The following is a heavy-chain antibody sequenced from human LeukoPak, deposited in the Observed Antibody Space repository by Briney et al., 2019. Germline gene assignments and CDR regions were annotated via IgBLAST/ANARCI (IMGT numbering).Heavy chain of an antibody. D-gene: IGHD3-10*01. CDR1: GFTFSSYS. Sequence: PGGSLRLSCAASGFTFSSYSMNWVRQAPGKGLERVSSISSSSSYIYYADSVKGRFTISRDNAKNSLYLQMNSLRAEDTAVYYCARDARVTMVRGPRYYYGMDVWGKGTTVTVSS. V-gene: IGHV3-21*01. J-gene: IGHJ6*04. CDR2: ISSSSSYI. CDR3: ARDARVTMVRGPRYYYGMDV.